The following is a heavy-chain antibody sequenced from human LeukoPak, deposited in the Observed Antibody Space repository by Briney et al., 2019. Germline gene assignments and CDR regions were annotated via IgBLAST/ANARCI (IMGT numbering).Heavy chain of an antibody. Sequence: GGSLRLSCAASGFTFSSYGMHWDRQAPGKGLEWVAVISYDGSNKYYADSVKGRFTISRDNSKNTLYLQMNSLRAEDTAVYYCAKVAVALYYYYGMDVWGKGTTVTVSS. CDR2: ISYDGSNK. J-gene: IGHJ6*04. D-gene: IGHD6-19*01. CDR3: AKVAVALYYYYGMDV. CDR1: GFTFSSYG. V-gene: IGHV3-30*18.